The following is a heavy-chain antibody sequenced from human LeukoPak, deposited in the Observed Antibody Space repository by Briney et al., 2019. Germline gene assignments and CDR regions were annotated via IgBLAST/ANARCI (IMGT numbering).Heavy chain of an antibody. D-gene: IGHD3-3*01. CDR2: MNPNSGNT. Sequence: ASVKVSCKASGHTFTSYDINWVRQATGQGLEWMGWMNPNSGNTGYAQKFQGRVTMTRNTSISTAYMELSSLRSEDTAVYYCAISWGPLRFSWRRGYYGMDVWGQGTTVTVSS. CDR3: AISWGPLRFSWRRGYYGMDV. V-gene: IGHV1-8*01. J-gene: IGHJ6*02. CDR1: GHTFTSYD.